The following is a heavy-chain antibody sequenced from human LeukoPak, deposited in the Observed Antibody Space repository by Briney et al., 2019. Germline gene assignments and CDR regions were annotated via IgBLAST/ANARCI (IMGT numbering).Heavy chain of an antibody. CDR3: AKVSADGYNYFFDS. D-gene: IGHD5-24*01. CDR2: IRGSGGNT. V-gene: IGHV3-23*01. Sequence: PGASLRLSCTASEFIFSDYAMTWVRQAPGKGLEWVSTIRGSGGNTFYEDSVKGRFTISRDNSKNTLYLQMDNLRVEDTAVYYCAKVSADGYNYFFDSWGQGTLAAVSS. CDR1: EFIFSDYA. J-gene: IGHJ4*02.